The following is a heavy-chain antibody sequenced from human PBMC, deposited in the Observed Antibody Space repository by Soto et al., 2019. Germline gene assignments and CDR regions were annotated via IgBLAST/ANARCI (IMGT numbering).Heavy chain of an antibody. Sequence: PGGSLRLSCAASGFTFSSYSMNWVRQAPGKGLEWVSSISSSSSYIYYADSVKGRFTISRDNAKNSLYLQMNSLRAEDTAVYYCARDRDYGDYFRRSNYYGMDVWGQGTTVTVSS. CDR3: ARDRDYGDYFRRSNYYGMDV. CDR2: ISSSSSYI. D-gene: IGHD4-17*01. CDR1: GFTFSSYS. V-gene: IGHV3-21*01. J-gene: IGHJ6*02.